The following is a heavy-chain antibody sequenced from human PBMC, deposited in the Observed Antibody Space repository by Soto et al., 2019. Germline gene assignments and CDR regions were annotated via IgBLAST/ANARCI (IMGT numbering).Heavy chain of an antibody. D-gene: IGHD6-13*01. CDR2: IYYSGST. CDR1: GGSISSSSYY. Sequence: SETLSLTCTVSGGSISSSSYYWGWIRQPPGKGLEWIGSIYYSGSTYYNPSLKSRVTISVDISKSQFSLRLTSVTAADTAVYYCARYNAASGTYYFDYWGQGTLVTVSS. V-gene: IGHV4-39*07. CDR3: ARYNAASGTYYFDY. J-gene: IGHJ4*02.